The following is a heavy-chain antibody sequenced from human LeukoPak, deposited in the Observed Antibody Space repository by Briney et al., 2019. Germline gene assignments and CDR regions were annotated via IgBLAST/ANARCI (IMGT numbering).Heavy chain of an antibody. V-gene: IGHV4-34*01. D-gene: IGHD1-26*01. CDR2: INHSGST. Sequence: SETLSLTCAVYGGSFSGYYWSWIRQPPGKGLKWIGEINHSGSTNYNPSLKSRVTISVDTSKNQFSLKLSSVTAADTAAYYCARVHAGARYYGMDVWGQGTTVTVSS. J-gene: IGHJ6*02. CDR1: GGSFSGYY. CDR3: ARVHAGARYYGMDV.